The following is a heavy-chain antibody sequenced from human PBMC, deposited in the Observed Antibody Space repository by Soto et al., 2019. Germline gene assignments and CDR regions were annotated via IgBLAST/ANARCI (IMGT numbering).Heavy chain of an antibody. D-gene: IGHD5-18*01. J-gene: IGHJ4*02. Sequence: QVQLVQSGAEVKKPGSSVKVSCKASGGTFSSYAISWVRQAPGQGLEWMGGIIPIFGTANYAQKFQGRVTITXXEXTXXAYMELSSLRSEDTAVYYCAREARGYSCQDKCFDYWGQGTLVTVSS. CDR2: IIPIFGTA. CDR3: AREARGYSCQDKCFDY. CDR1: GGTFSSYA. V-gene: IGHV1-69*05.